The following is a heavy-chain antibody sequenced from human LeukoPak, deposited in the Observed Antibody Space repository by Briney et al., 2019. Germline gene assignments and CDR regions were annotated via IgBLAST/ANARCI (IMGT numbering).Heavy chain of an antibody. D-gene: IGHD3-3*01. CDR3: ARHGSIFGVVPYFDY. Sequence: SETLSLTCTVSGGSISSSSYYWGWIRQPPGKGLEWIGSIYYSGSTYYNPSLKSRVTISVDTSKNQFSLKLSSVTAADTAVYYCARHGSIFGVVPYFDYWGQGTTVTVSS. CDR2: IYYSGST. CDR1: GGSISSSSYY. J-gene: IGHJ4*03. V-gene: IGHV4-39*01.